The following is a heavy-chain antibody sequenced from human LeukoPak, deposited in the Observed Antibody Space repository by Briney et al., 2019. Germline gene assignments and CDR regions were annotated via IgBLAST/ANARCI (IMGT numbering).Heavy chain of an antibody. Sequence: SETLSLTCTVSAGSVNSGSYYWGWIRQPPGKGLEWIGSIYYSGTTYYNPSPRSRVTISLDTSKNQFSLKVSSVIAADTAVYYCARDSLAVRHFDYWGQGFLVTVSS. CDR3: ARDSLAVRHFDY. CDR2: IYYSGTT. CDR1: AGSVNSGSYY. J-gene: IGHJ4*02. D-gene: IGHD6-6*01. V-gene: IGHV4-39*07.